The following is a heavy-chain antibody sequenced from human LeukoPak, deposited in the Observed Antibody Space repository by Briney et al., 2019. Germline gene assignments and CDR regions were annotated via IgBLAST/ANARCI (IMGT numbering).Heavy chain of an antibody. CDR3: ARGRRDVFDI. CDR1: GYTFNFYD. Sequence: ASVKVSCKASGYTFNFYDIHWVRQAAGQGLEWMGWMNPHSVNTGYAQKFMGRITLTRNTSTSVAYMELTNLRSEDTAVYFCARGRRDVFDIWGQGTAVIVS. V-gene: IGHV1-8*03. CDR2: MNPHSVNT. J-gene: IGHJ3*02.